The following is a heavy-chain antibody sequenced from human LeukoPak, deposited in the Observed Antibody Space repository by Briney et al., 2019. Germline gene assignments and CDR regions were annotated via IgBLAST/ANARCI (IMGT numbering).Heavy chain of an antibody. CDR2: ISGSGDNT. J-gene: IGHJ4*02. V-gene: IGHV3-23*01. CDR3: AKGSYYDSSGSFYFDY. D-gene: IGHD3-22*01. Sequence: GGSLRLSCAASGFTFSNYWMSWVRQAPGKGLEWVSGISGSGDNTYYADSVKGRFTISRDNSKNTLYVQVNSLGTEDTAAYYCAKGSYYDSSGSFYFDYWGQGTLVTVSS. CDR1: GFTFSNYW.